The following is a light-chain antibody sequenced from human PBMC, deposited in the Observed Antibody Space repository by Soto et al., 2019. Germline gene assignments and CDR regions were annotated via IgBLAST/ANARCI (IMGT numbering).Light chain of an antibody. CDR3: QQYNSHRT. J-gene: IGKJ1*01. CDR2: DAS. CDR1: QSISSW. Sequence: DIQMTQSPSTLSASVGARFTMTCRASQSISSWLAWYQQKPGKAPKLLIYDASSLESGVPSRLSGSESGTEFTLTISSLQPDDSATYYCQQYNSHRTFGQGTKVDIK. V-gene: IGKV1-5*01.